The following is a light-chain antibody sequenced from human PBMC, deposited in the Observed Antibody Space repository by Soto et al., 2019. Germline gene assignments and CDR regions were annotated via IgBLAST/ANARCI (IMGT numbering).Light chain of an antibody. CDR3: QQSYSTPGT. Sequence: DIQMTQSPSSLSASVGDRVTITCRASQSISSYLNWYQQKPGRAPKLLIYAASSLQSGVPSRFSGSGSGTDFTLTISSLQPEDFATYHCQQSYSTPGTFGQGTKVEIK. V-gene: IGKV1-39*01. CDR2: AAS. CDR1: QSISSY. J-gene: IGKJ1*01.